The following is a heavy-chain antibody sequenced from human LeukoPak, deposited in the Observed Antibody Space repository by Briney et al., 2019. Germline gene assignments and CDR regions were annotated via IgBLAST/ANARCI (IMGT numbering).Heavy chain of an antibody. Sequence: SETLSLTCTVSGGSISSYYWSWIRQPPGRGLEWIGYIYYSGSTNYNPSLKSRVTISVDTSKNQFSLKLSSVTAADTAVYYCARAGLPRPFDYWGQGTLVTVSS. CDR3: ARAGLPRPFDY. D-gene: IGHD5-12*01. V-gene: IGHV4-59*01. J-gene: IGHJ4*02. CDR2: IYYSGST. CDR1: GGSISSYY.